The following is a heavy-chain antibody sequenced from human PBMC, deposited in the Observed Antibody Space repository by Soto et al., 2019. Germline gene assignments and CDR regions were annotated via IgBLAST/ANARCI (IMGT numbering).Heavy chain of an antibody. D-gene: IGHD3-22*01. J-gene: IGHJ5*02. CDR1: GFTFSSYG. CDR2: ISYDGSNK. CDR3: AKDHGTYYYDSSGYMNWFDP. V-gene: IGHV3-30*18. Sequence: QVQLVESGGGVVQPGRSLRLSCAASGFTFSSYGMHWVRQAPGKGLEWVAVISYDGSNKYYADSVKGRFTISRDNSKNPLYLQMNSLRAEDTAVYYCAKDHGTYYYDSSGYMNWFDPWGQGTLVTVSS.